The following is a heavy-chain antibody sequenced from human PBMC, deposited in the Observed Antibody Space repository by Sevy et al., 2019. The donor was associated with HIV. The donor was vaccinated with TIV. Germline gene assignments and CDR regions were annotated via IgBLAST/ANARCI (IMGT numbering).Heavy chain of an antibody. CDR3: ASRWYYYGSGSYFHDAFDI. Sequence: GGSLRLSCAASGFTFSSYAMSWVRQAPGKGLEWVSAISGSGGSTYYADSVKGRFTISRDNSKNTLYLQMNSLRAEDTAVYYCASRWYYYGSGSYFHDAFDIWGQGTMVTVSS. D-gene: IGHD3-10*01. CDR2: ISGSGGST. CDR1: GFTFSSYA. J-gene: IGHJ3*02. V-gene: IGHV3-23*01.